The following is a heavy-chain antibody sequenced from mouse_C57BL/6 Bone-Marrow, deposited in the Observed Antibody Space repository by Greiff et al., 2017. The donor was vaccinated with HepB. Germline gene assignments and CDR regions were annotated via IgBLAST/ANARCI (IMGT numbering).Heavy chain of an antibody. CDR2: INPSTGGT. D-gene: IGHD1-1*01. Sequence: VQLKQSGPELVKPGASVKISCKASGYSFTGYYMNWVKQSPEKSLEWIGEINPSTGGTTYNQKFKAKATLTVDKSSSTAYMQLKSLTSEDSAVYYCARSTTPWYFDVWGTGTTVTVSS. V-gene: IGHV1-42*01. CDR3: ARSTTPWYFDV. CDR1: GYSFTGYY. J-gene: IGHJ1*03.